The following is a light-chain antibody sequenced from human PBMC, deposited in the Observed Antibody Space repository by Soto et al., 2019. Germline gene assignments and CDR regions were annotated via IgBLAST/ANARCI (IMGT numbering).Light chain of an antibody. CDR1: SSNIGKNY. J-gene: IGLJ2*01. Sequence: SVLTQPPSVSAAPGQKVTISCSGSSSNIGKNYVSWYQRLPGTAPKLLIYDNNERSSGIPDRFSGSKSGTSATLGIAGLQTGDEADYYCGTWDTSLSAVVFGGGTKVTVL. CDR2: DNN. CDR3: GTWDTSLSAVV. V-gene: IGLV1-51*01.